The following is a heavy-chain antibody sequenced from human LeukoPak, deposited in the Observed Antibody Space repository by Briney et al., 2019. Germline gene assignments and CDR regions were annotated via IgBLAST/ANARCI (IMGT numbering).Heavy chain of an antibody. Sequence: SETLSLTCTVSGGSISSSSYYWSWIRQPPGKGLEWIGYIYYSGSTNYNPSLKSRVTISVDTSKNQFSLKLSSVTAADTAVYYCARVPISPPENWFDPWGQGTLVTVSS. CDR2: IYYSGST. CDR3: ARVPISPPENWFDP. J-gene: IGHJ5*02. D-gene: IGHD2-2*02. CDR1: GGSISSSSYY. V-gene: IGHV4-61*01.